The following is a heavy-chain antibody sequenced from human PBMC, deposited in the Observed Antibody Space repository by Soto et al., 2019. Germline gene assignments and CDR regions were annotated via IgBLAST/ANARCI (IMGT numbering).Heavy chain of an antibody. CDR1: GFTFSDHY. Sequence: GGSLRLSCAASGFTFSDHYMDWVRQAPGKGLEWVGRTRNKANSYTTEYAASVKGRFTISRDDSKNSLYLQMNSLKTEATAVYYCACVLRYSYVSNGYYRMDFWGQGTTVTVSS. J-gene: IGHJ6*02. D-gene: IGHD5-18*01. V-gene: IGHV3-72*01. CDR3: ACVLRYSYVSNGYYRMDF. CDR2: TRNKANSYTT.